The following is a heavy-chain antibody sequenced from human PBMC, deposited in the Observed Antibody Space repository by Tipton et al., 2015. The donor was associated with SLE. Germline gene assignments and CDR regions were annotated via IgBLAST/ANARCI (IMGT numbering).Heavy chain of an antibody. Sequence: LRLSCTVSGYSISSGTYYWTWIRQPAGKGLEWIGYIFTSGTTKYNPSLQSRVTISADKSKNQFSLEVNSVTAADTAVYFCARGTSMPMVDWFGQWGQGTLVTVSS. CDR3: ARGTSMPMVDWFGQ. D-gene: IGHD2/OR15-2a*01. CDR2: IFTSGTT. V-gene: IGHV4-61*09. CDR1: GYSISSGTYY. J-gene: IGHJ5*02.